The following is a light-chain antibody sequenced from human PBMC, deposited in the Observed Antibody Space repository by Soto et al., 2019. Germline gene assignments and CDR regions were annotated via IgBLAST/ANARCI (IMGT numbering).Light chain of an antibody. CDR1: QSVSDTF. J-gene: IGKJ1*01. Sequence: EIVLTQSPGTLSLSPGERVTLPCRASQSVSDTFIAWYQQKPGQAPRLLIYGGFYRATGIPDRFSGSGSGTDFTLTITRLEPEDLAMYYCQQYVTSPWTFGQGTRLDIK. CDR2: GGF. CDR3: QQYVTSPWT. V-gene: IGKV3-20*01.